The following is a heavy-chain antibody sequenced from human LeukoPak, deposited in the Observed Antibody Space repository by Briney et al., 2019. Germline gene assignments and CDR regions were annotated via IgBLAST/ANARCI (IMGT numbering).Heavy chain of an antibody. D-gene: IGHD1-7*01. J-gene: IGHJ6*03. Sequence: GASVKVSCKASGYTFTSYGISWVRQAPGQGLEWVGWISAYNGNTNYAQKLQGRVTMTTDTSTSTAYMELRSLRSDDTAVYYCAREDPLELELQANYYYYMDVWGKGTTVTVSS. V-gene: IGHV1-18*01. CDR2: ISAYNGNT. CDR1: GYTFTSYG. CDR3: AREDPLELELQANYYYYMDV.